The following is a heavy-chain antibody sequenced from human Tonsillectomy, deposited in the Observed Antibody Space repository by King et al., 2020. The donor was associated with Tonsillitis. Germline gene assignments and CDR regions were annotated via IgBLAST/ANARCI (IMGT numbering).Heavy chain of an antibody. CDR3: AKGSGSYFQTYGMDV. D-gene: IGHD3-10*01. V-gene: IGHV3-9*01. J-gene: IGHJ6*02. CDR2: ISWNSDSI. CDR1: GFTFDDYA. Sequence: VQLVESGGGLVQPGRSLRLSCAASGFTFDDYAMHWVRQAPGKGLEWVSGISWNSDSIGYADSVKGRFTISRDNAKNSLYLQMNSLTEDTALYYCAKGSGSYFQTYGMDVWGQGTTATVS.